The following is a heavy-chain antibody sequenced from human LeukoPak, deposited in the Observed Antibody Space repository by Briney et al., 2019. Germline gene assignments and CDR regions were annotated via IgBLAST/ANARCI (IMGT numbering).Heavy chain of an antibody. CDR3: ARISSGYDWEPDY. V-gene: IGHV3-7*01. D-gene: IGHD5-12*01. CDR2: IKEDGSEK. J-gene: IGHJ4*02. CDR1: GFTFTNYY. Sequence: GGSLRLSCAASGFTFTNYYMSWVRQAPGKGLEWVANIKEDGSEKYCVDSVKGRFTISRDNAENSLFLQMSSLRAEDTAVYYCARISSGYDWEPDYWGQGTLVTVSS.